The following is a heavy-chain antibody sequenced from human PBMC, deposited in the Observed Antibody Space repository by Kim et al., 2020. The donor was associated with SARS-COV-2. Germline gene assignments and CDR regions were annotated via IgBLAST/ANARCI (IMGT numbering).Heavy chain of an antibody. D-gene: IGHD3-10*01. CDR3: AIFGCGESNYGMDV. J-gene: IGHJ6*02. Sequence: EDSVKGRFTTTRDNSKKTMYLQRNSLGAEDTAVYYCAIFGCGESNYGMDVWGQGTTVTVSS. V-gene: IGHV3-30*02.